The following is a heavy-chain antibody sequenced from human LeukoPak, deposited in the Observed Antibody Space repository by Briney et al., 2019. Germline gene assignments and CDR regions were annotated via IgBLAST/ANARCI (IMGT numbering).Heavy chain of an antibody. CDR2: ISSSGSTI. V-gene: IGHV3-11*04. CDR3: AGQITTAAGVDP. Sequence: GGSLRLSCAASGFTVSNNYMNWVRQAPGKGLEWVSYISSSGSTIYYADSVKGRFTISRDNAKNSLYLQMNSLRAEDTAVYYCAGQITTAAGVDPWGQGTLVTVSS. J-gene: IGHJ5*02. D-gene: IGHD6-13*01. CDR1: GFTVSNNY.